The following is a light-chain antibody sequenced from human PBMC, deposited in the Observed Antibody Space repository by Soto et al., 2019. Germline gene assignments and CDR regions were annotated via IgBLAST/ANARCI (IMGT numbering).Light chain of an antibody. Sequence: QAVVTQEPSLSVSPGRTVTLTCGLSSGSVSTSYYPSWYQQIPGQAPRTLIYSTNTRSSGVPDRFSGSILGKKAALTITGAQADDESDYYCVLYMGSGISVFGGGTKATVL. CDR1: SGSVSTSYY. CDR2: STN. J-gene: IGLJ3*02. CDR3: VLYMGSGISV. V-gene: IGLV8-61*01.